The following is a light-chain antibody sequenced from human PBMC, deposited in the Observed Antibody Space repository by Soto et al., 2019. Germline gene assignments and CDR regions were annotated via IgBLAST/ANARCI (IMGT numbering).Light chain of an antibody. V-gene: IGLV2-23*02. CDR3: CSSGGSPTYV. CDR1: SSNVGSYKL. J-gene: IGLJ1*01. CDR2: EVN. Sequence: QSVLTQPASVSGSPGQSITISCTGTSSNVGSYKLVSWYQQHPGKAPKLMIFEVNKRPSGVSNRFSGSKSGNTASLTISGLKVEDEADYYCCSSGGSPTYVFGPGTKVIV.